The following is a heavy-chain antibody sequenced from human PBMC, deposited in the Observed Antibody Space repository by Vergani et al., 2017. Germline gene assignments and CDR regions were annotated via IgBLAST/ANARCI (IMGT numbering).Heavy chain of an antibody. CDR3: AKDIRGSYYLAFDI. V-gene: IGHV3-9*01. CDR2: ISWNSGSI. Sequence: EVQLVESGGGLVKPGGSLRLSCAAPGFTFSSYSMNWVRQAPGKGLEWVSGISWNSGSIGYADSVKGRFTISRDNAKNSLYLQMNSLRAEDTALYYCAKDIRGSYYLAFDIWGQGTMVTVSS. J-gene: IGHJ3*02. CDR1: GFTFSSYS. D-gene: IGHD1-26*01.